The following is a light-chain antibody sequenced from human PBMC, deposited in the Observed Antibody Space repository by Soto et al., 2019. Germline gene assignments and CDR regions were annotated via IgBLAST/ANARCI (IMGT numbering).Light chain of an antibody. CDR1: NSNIGAGYD. CDR2: GNN. CDR3: QSYDSSLRGV. Sequence: QPVLTQPPSVSGAPGQRVTISCTGSNSNIGAGYDVHWYQQLPGTAPKLLIYGNNNRPSGVPDRFSGSKSGTSASLAITGLQAEDEADYYCQSYDSSLRGVFGGGTKVTVL. J-gene: IGLJ2*01. V-gene: IGLV1-40*01.